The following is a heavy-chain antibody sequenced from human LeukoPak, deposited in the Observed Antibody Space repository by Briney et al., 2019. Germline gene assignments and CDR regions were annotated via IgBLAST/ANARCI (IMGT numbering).Heavy chain of an antibody. D-gene: IGHD5-24*01. CDR2: ISGDGGST. J-gene: IGHJ4*02. Sequence: PGGSLRLSCAASGFTFDDYAMHWVRQAPGKGLEWVSLISGDGGSTYYADSVKGRFTISRDNSKNSLYLQMNSLRTEDTALYYCAKPGGEDGYNSWRYFDYWGQGTLVTVSS. V-gene: IGHV3-43*02. CDR1: GFTFDDYA. CDR3: AKPGGEDGYNSWRYFDY.